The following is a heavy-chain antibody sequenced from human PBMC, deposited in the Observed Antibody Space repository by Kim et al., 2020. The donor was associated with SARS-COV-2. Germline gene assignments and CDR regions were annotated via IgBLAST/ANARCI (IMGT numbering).Heavy chain of an antibody. J-gene: IGHJ4*02. CDR3: AREPPYYDILTGYYLGEAGRINDY. CDR1: GYTFTSYA. CDR2: INAGNGNT. V-gene: IGHV1-3*01. Sequence: ASVKVSCKASGYTFTSYAMHWVRQAPGQRLEWMGWINAGNGNTKYSQKFQGRVTITRDTSASTAYMELSSLRSEDTAVYYCAREPPYYDILTGYYLGEAGRINDYWGQGTLVTVSS. D-gene: IGHD3-9*01.